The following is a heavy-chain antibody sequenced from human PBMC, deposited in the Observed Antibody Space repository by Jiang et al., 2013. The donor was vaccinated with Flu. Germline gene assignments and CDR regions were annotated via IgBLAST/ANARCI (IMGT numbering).Heavy chain of an antibody. D-gene: IGHD1-7*01. Sequence: GVVQPGRSLRLSCAASGFTFSSYGMHWVRQAPGKGLEWVAVISYDGSNKYCADSVKGRFTISRDNSKNTLYLQMNSLRAEDTAVYYCARDNWNYELDYWGQGTLVTVSS. CDR2: ISYDGSNK. CDR1: GFTFSSYG. J-gene: IGHJ4*02. CDR3: ARDNWNYELDY. V-gene: IGHV3-33*05.